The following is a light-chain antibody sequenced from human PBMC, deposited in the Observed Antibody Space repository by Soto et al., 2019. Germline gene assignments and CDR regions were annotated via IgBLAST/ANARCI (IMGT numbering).Light chain of an antibody. V-gene: IGLV1-40*01. CDR1: SSNIGAGYD. J-gene: IGLJ1*01. CDR3: QSFDSSLSGFV. CDR2: GSS. Sequence: QSALTQPPSVSGAPGQRVTISCTGSSSNIGAGYDGHWYQQLPGTAPKLLIYGSSNRPSGVPDRFSGSKSGTSASLAITGLQAEDEADYYCQSFDSSLSGFVFGTGTKVTVL.